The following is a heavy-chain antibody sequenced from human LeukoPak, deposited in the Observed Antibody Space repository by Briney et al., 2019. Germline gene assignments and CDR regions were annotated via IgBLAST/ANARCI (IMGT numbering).Heavy chain of an antibody. J-gene: IGHJ5*02. CDR2: ISTNSDIR. V-gene: IGHV1-18*01. Sequence: VTVKVCCKASGHTFTHYGISWVRRAPTQALEWMGWISTNSDIRTYAQTLQGRFTMTTDTATTTAYMELNNLTFDDTAVYYCARDWDAMNNCFDPWGQGTPVTVSS. D-gene: IGHD1-26*01. CDR3: ARDWDAMNNCFDP. CDR1: GHTFTHYG.